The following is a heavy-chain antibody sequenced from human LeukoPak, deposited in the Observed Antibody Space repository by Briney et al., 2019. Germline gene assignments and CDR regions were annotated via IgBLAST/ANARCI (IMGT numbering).Heavy chain of an antibody. J-gene: IGHJ6*02. Sequence: PAETLSLTCAVYGGSFGGYYWSWIPQPPGKGLEWIGEINHSGSTNYNPSLKSRVTISVDTSKNQFSLRLSSVTAADTAVYYCARGRTTETTFYYYYHGMDVWGQGTTVTVSS. CDR3: ARGRTTETTFYYYYHGMDV. CDR1: GGSFGGYY. CDR2: INHSGST. D-gene: IGHD4-11*01. V-gene: IGHV4-34*01.